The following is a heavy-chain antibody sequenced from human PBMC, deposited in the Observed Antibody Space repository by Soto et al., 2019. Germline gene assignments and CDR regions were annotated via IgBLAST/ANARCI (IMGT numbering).Heavy chain of an antibody. J-gene: IGHJ1*01. V-gene: IGHV3-11*05. CDR1: GFSFSDYY. CDR2: ISSSGSYK. CDR3: ARDRDTMIRGVYQH. Sequence: PGGSLRLSCAASGFSFSDYYIHWIRQVPGKGLEWLAYISSSGSYKNYADSVKGRFIVSRDNAKNSLDLQMNSLRADDTAVYYCARDRDTMIRGVYQHWGQGT. D-gene: IGHD3-10*01.